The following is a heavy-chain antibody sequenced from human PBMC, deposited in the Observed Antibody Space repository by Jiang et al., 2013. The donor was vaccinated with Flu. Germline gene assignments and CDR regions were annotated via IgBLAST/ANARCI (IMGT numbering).Heavy chain of an antibody. CDR1: GSTFIGSY. Sequence: SCKSSGSTFIGSYIHWVRQAHGQGLEWMGWVSPDSGDTNLAQKFQGRVTMTRDTSISTAYMEVSRLRSDDTAVYYCVTGYNRGPPHWGRGTQVTVSS. D-gene: IGHD5-12*01. V-gene: IGHV1-2*02. CDR3: VTGYNRGPPH. J-gene: IGHJ4*02. CDR2: VSPDSGDT.